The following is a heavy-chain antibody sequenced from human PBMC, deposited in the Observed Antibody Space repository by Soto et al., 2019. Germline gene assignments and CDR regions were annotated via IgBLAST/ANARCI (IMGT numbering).Heavy chain of an antibody. CDR2: INAGNGNT. Sequence: GASVKVSCKASGYTFTSYAMHWVRQAPGQRLEWMGWINAGNGNTKYSQKFQGRVTITRDTSASTAYMELSSLRSEDTAVYYCARAAPRIAARPFYYYGMDVWGQGTTVTSP. J-gene: IGHJ6*02. CDR3: ARAAPRIAARPFYYYGMDV. D-gene: IGHD6-6*01. V-gene: IGHV1-3*01. CDR1: GYTFTSYA.